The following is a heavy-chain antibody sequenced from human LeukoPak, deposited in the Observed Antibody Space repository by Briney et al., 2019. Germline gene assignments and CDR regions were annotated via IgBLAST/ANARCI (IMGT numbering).Heavy chain of an antibody. J-gene: IGHJ4*02. V-gene: IGHV4-34*01. CDR3: ARDFSGDGYNLSGY. CDR1: GGSFSGYY. D-gene: IGHD5-24*01. Sequence: SETLSLTCAVYGGSFSGYYWSWIRQPPGKGLEWIGEINHSGSAYYNPSLKSRVTISIDRSKSQFSLKLSSVTAADTAVYYCARDFSGDGYNLSGYWGQGTLVTVSS. CDR2: INHSGSA.